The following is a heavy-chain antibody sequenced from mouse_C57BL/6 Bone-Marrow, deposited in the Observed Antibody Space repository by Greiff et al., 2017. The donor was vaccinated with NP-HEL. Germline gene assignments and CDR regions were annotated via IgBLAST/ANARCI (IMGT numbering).Heavy chain of an antibody. V-gene: IGHV10-3*01. Sequence: EVQLQESGGGLVQPKGSLKLSCAASGFTFTTYAMHWVRQAPGQGLEWVARIRSKSSNYATYYAESVKDRFTISRDDLPSMLDLQMNNLKTEDTAMDYCVGEGSEDYGSGYYALDYWGQGTSVTVSS. CDR3: VGEGSEDYGSGYYALDY. CDR1: GFTFTTYA. D-gene: IGHD1-1*01. J-gene: IGHJ4*01. CDR2: IRSKSSNYAT.